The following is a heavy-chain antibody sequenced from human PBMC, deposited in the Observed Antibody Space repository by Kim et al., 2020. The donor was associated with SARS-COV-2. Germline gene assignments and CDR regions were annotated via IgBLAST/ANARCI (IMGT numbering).Heavy chain of an antibody. CDR1: GGSFSGYY. Sequence: SQTLSLTCAVYGGSFSGYYWSWIRQPPGNGLEWIWEINHSGSTTYNPPLKSRVAISVDTSKNQFSLKLSSVTAADTAVYYFARGGSGWYGKYYYHGMVAW. D-gene: IGHD6-19*01. CDR3: ARGGSGWYGKYYYHGMVA. V-gene: IGHV4-34*01. CDR2: INHSGST. J-gene: IGHJ6*01.